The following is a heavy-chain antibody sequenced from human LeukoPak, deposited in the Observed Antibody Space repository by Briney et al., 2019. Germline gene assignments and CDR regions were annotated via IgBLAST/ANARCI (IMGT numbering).Heavy chain of an antibody. CDR2: ISNDGVSE. CDR1: GFTFSAYG. CDR3: ARPNRDYYYYYGMNV. J-gene: IGHJ6*02. V-gene: IGHV3-30*03. D-gene: IGHD2-8*01. Sequence: PGGSRRLSCVTSGFTFSAYGMQWVRQAPGKGLEWVAVISNDGVSEHYADSVRGRFTVSRDNLKNTLYLQMNNLRPEDTAVYYCARPNRDYYYYYGMNVWGQGTTVIVTS.